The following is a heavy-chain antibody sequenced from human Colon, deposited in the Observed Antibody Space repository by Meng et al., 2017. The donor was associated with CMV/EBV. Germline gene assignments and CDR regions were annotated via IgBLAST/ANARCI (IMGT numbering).Heavy chain of an antibody. Sequence: SCAASGFTFSSYWMHWVRQAPGKGLVWVSRINSDGSSTSYADSVKGRFTISRDNAKNTLYLQMNSLRAEDTAVYYCARVGLYFWSALAGWAIDYWGQGTLVTVSS. CDR2: INSDGSST. D-gene: IGHD3-3*01. V-gene: IGHV3-74*01. J-gene: IGHJ4*02. CDR3: ARVGLYFWSALAGWAIDY. CDR1: GFTFSSYW.